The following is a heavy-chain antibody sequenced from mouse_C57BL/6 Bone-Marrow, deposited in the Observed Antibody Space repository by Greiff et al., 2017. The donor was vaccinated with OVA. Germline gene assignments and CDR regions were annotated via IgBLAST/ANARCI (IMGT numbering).Heavy chain of an antibody. J-gene: IGHJ2*01. V-gene: IGHV1-42*01. Sequence: VQLQQSGPELVKPGASVKISCKASGYSFTGYYMNWVKQSPEKSLEWIGAINPSTGGTTYNQKFKAKATLTVDKSSSTAYMQLKSLTSEDSAVYYCARSILDYWGQGTTLTVSS. CDR1: GYSFTGYY. CDR3: ARSILDY. CDR2: INPSTGGT.